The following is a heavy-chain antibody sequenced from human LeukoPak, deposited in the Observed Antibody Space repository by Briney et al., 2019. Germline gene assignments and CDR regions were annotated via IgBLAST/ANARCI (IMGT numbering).Heavy chain of an antibody. D-gene: IGHD1-26*01. Sequence: ASVKVSCKASGYTFTGYYMHWVRQATGQGLEWMGWMNPNSGNTGYAQKFQGRVTMTRNTSISTAYMELSSLRSEDAAVYYCARVRGGSYFWFDPWGQGTLVTVSS. V-gene: IGHV1-8*02. CDR2: MNPNSGNT. J-gene: IGHJ5*02. CDR1: GYTFTGYY. CDR3: ARVRGGSYFWFDP.